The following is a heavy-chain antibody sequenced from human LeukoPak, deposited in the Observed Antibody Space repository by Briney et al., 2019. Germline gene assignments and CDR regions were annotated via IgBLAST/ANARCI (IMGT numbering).Heavy chain of an antibody. CDR3: ARDLTTTVTIRYFDY. D-gene: IGHD4-17*01. V-gene: IGHV4-4*07. CDR1: LGSISSYY. Sequence: SETLSLTCTVSLGSISSYYWSWIRQPAGKGLEWIGRIYTSGSTNYNPSLKSRVTMSVDTSKNQFSLKLSSVTAADTAVYYCARDLTTTVTIRYFDYWGQGTLVTVSS. CDR2: IYTSGST. J-gene: IGHJ4*02.